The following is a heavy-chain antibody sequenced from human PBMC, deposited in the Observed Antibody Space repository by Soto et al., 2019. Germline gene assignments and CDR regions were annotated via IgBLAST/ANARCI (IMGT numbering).Heavy chain of an antibody. CDR3: AADYGLRYFDRFPSFDP. V-gene: IGHV1-58*01. J-gene: IGHJ5*02. CDR1: GFTFTSSA. D-gene: IGHD3-9*01. CDR2: IVVGSGNT. Sequence: ASVKVSCKASGFTFTSSAVQWVRQARGQRLEWIGWIVVGSGNTNYAQKFQERVTITRDMSTSTAYMELSSLRSEDTAVYFCAADYGLRYFDRFPSFDPWGQGTLVTVSS.